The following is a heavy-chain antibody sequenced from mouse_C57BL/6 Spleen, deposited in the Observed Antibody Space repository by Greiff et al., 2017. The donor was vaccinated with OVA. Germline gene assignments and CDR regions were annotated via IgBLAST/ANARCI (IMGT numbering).Heavy chain of an antibody. CDR3: ARHPKGGYAMDY. CDR2: IWSDGST. CDR1: GFSLTSYG. Sequence: VKLMESGPGLVAPSQSLSITCTVSGFSLTSYGVHWVRQPPGKGLEWLVVIWSDGSTTYNSALKSRLSISKDNSKSQGFLKMNSLQTDDTAMYYCARHPKGGYAMDYWGQGTSVTVSS. V-gene: IGHV2-6-1*01. J-gene: IGHJ4*01.